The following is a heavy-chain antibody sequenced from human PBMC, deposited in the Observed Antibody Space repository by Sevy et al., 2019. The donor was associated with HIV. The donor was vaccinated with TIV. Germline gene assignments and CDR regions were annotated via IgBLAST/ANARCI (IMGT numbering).Heavy chain of an antibody. CDR2: IRTKAYGGTT. V-gene: IGHV3-49*03. Sequence: GGSLRLSCTASGFTFGDYAMNWFRQAPGKGLEWVGFIRTKAYGGTTEYAAAVKGSFTISRDDSKSIAYLQMNSLKTEDTAVYYCTRGRYTYVPFDYWGQGTLVTVSS. D-gene: IGHD3-10*02. CDR3: TRGRYTYVPFDY. J-gene: IGHJ4*02. CDR1: GFTFGDYA.